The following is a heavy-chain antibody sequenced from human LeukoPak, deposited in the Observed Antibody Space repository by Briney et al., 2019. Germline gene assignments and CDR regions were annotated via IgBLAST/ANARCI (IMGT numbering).Heavy chain of an antibody. D-gene: IGHD2-2*02. CDR3: ARGPLYCSSTSCYKGPYYYYGMDV. CDR2: INHSGST. J-gene: IGHJ6*02. Sequence: PSETLSLTCAVYGGSFSGYYWSWIRQPPGKGLEWIGEINHSGSTNYNPSLKSRVTISVDTYKNQFSLKLSSVTAADTAVYYCARGPLYCSSTSCYKGPYYYYGMDVWGQGTTVTVSS. V-gene: IGHV4-34*01. CDR1: GGSFSGYY.